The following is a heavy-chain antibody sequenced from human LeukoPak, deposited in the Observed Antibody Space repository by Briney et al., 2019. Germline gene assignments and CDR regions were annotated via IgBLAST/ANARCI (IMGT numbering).Heavy chain of an antibody. CDR1: GFTFGDYT. Sequence: SGGSLRLSCAASGFTFGDYTMHWVRQVPGKGLEWVTVMSYDGSLKYYVGSVRGRFTISRDNSRNTLYLQMNSLRAEDTAVYYCARPNAYGLLGVSFDYWGQGTLVTVSS. D-gene: IGHD4-17*01. V-gene: IGHV3-30-3*01. J-gene: IGHJ4*02. CDR3: ARPNAYGLLGVSFDY. CDR2: MSYDGSLK.